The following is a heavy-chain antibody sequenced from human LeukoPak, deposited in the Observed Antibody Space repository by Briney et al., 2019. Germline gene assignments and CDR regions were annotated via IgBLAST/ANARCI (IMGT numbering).Heavy chain of an antibody. V-gene: IGHV3-21*01. CDR2: ITTRSSNT. CDR3: GRNFNY. J-gene: IGHJ4*02. Sequence: GGSLKLSCAASGFTFSTYDMIWVRQAPGKGLEWLSTITTRSSNTYYAEPAKGQFTISRDDAKNSLHLQMNSLRAEDTAVYYCGRNFNYWGQGTLVTVAS. CDR1: GFTFSTYD.